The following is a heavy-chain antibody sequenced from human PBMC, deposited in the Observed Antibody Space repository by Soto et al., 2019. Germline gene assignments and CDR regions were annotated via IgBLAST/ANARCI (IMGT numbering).Heavy chain of an antibody. V-gene: IGHV1-18*01. J-gene: IGHJ4*02. CDR1: GYTFTNYG. D-gene: IGHD3-3*01. CDR2: ISGYNGNT. Sequence: GASVKVSCKASGYTFTNYGITWVRQAPGQGLEWLGWISGYNGNTNYAQKFQGRVTMTTDTSTSTAYMDLRSLRYDDTAVYYCARGGRFAVADTDYWGQGTLVTVSS. CDR3: ARGGRFAVADTDY.